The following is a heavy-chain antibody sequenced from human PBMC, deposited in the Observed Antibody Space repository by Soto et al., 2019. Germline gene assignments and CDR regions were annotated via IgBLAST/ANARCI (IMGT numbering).Heavy chain of an antibody. Sequence: QVQLVESGGGVVQPGRSLILSCAASGFIFRNFGMHWVRRAPGKGLEWVAVISGDGNDKYYPDSMKGRFTISRYNFNNTLYLKLNRLRPEDTAVYHCVQGASTAHQPLDSWGQGVLVTVSS. CDR1: GFIFRNFG. CDR2: ISGDGNDK. V-gene: IGHV3-30*03. CDR3: VQGASTAHQPLDS. D-gene: IGHD1-26*01. J-gene: IGHJ4*02.